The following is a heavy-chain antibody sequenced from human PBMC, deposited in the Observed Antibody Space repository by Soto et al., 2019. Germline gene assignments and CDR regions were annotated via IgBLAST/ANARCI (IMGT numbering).Heavy chain of an antibody. D-gene: IGHD6-19*01. V-gene: IGHV1-69*13. CDR3: ARGVSKIAVAGNFFLDP. J-gene: IGHJ5*02. Sequence: SVKVSCKASGGTFSSYAISWVRQAPGQGLEWMGGIIPIFGTANYAQKLQGRVTITADESTSTAYMELSSLRSEDTAVYYCARGVSKIAVAGNFFLDPWGQGTLVTVSS. CDR2: IIPIFGTA. CDR1: GGTFSSYA.